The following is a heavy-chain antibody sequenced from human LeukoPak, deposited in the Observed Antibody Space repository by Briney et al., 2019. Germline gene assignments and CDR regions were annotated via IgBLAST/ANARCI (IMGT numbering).Heavy chain of an antibody. J-gene: IGHJ4*02. V-gene: IGHV3-7*01. CDR2: VQDDGSEK. Sequence: GGSLRLSCAASGFNFSIHWMTWVRQAPGKGLEWVANVQDDGSEKNYVGSVKGQFIISRDNAKNSLFLQMSSLRDEDTALYYCARGWAAIPDWGQGTLVTVSS. CDR3: ARGWAAIPD. D-gene: IGHD2-21*02. CDR1: GFNFSIHW.